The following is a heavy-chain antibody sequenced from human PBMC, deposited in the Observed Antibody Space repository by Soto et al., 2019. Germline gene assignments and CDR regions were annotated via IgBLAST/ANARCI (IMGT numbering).Heavy chain of an antibody. CDR3: ASHPPLLRFLEWLLYYFDY. Sequence: GGSLRLSCAASGFTFDDYAMHWVRQAPGKGLEWVSGISWNSGSIGYADSVKGRFTISRDNAKNSLYLQMNSLRAEDTALYYCASHPPLLRFLEWLLYYFDYWGQGTLVTVSS. D-gene: IGHD3-3*01. CDR2: ISWNSGSI. V-gene: IGHV3-9*01. J-gene: IGHJ4*02. CDR1: GFTFDDYA.